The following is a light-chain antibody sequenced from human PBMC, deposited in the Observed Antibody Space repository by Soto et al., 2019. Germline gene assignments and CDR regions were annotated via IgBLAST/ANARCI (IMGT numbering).Light chain of an antibody. CDR1: QGISTL. Sequence: EIVLTQSPATLSMSPGERATLFCRASQGISTLLAWYLQKPGQAPRILIYAASTRAAGIPARFSGSGSGTDFTLTISSLQSEDFASYYCQQYYDWPITFGQGTRL. J-gene: IGKJ5*01. CDR3: QQYYDWPIT. V-gene: IGKV3-15*01. CDR2: AAS.